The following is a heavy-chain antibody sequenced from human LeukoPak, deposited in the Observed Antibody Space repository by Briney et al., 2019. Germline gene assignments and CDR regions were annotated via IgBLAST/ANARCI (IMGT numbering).Heavy chain of an antibody. CDR3: AKPWVPERFGELSPFDY. J-gene: IGHJ4*02. V-gene: IGHV3-23*01. Sequence: GGSLRLSCAAPGFTFSSYAMSWVRQAPGKGLEWVSAISGSGGSTYYADSVKGRFTISRDNSKNTLYLQMNSLRAEDTAVYYCAKPWVPERFGELSPFDYWGQGTLVTVSS. D-gene: IGHD3-10*01. CDR2: ISGSGGST. CDR1: GFTFSSYA.